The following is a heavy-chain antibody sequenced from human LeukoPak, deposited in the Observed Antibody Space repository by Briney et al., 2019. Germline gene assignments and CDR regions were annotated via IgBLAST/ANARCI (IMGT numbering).Heavy chain of an antibody. CDR1: DYSISSDYY. CDR3: ATERYCSGDSCYSGNTFDY. D-gene: IGHD2-15*01. Sequence: SETLSLTCTVSDYSISSDYYWGWIRQPPGKGLEWIGSIYHSGSTYYNPSLKSRVTISLDTSKNQFSLKLSSVTAADTAVYYCATERYCSGDSCYSGNTFDYWGQGTLVTVSS. J-gene: IGHJ4*02. CDR2: IYHSGST. V-gene: IGHV4-38-2*02.